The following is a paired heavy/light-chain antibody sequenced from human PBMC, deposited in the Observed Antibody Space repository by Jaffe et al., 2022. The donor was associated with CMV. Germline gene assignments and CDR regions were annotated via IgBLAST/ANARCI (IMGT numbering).Heavy chain of an antibody. J-gene: IGHJ1*01. D-gene: IGHD2-8*01. CDR3: ASGGYCTNDECLNTGYLQH. CDR2: ITGSGSVT. CDR1: GLTFSNYG. Sequence: EVQLVESGGGLVQPGGSLRLSCGASGLTFSNYGMNWVRQTPGKGLEWISNITGSGSVTYYADSVKGRFTISRDNGKSSLFLHMNSLRVEDTAVYYCASGGYCTNDECLNTGYLQHWGQGILVTVSS. V-gene: IGHV3-48*03.
Light chain of an antibody. Sequence: DIQMTQSPSTLSASVGDRVTITCRASQYIGNWLAWYQQKPGKAPSLLIYKASTQHVDVPSRFSGSGSGTEFTLFISGLQPDDFATYYCQHYHSYPWTFGQGTEVEI. CDR2: KAS. V-gene: IGKV1-5*03. J-gene: IGKJ1*01. CDR3: QHYHSYPWT. CDR1: QYIGNW.